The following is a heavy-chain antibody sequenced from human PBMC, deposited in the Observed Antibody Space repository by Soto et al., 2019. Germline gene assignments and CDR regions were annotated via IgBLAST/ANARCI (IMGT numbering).Heavy chain of an antibody. CDR3: ARSGYCSSTSCYGVWFDP. V-gene: IGHV1-69*01. CDR1: GGTFSSYA. D-gene: IGHD2-2*03. CDR2: IIPIFGTA. J-gene: IGHJ5*02. Sequence: QVQLVQSGAEVKKPGSSMKVSCKASGGTFSSYAISWVRQAPGQGLEWMVGIIPIFGTANYAQKFQGRVTITADESTSTAYMELSSLRSEDTAVYYCARSGYCSSTSCYGVWFDPWGQGTLVTVSS.